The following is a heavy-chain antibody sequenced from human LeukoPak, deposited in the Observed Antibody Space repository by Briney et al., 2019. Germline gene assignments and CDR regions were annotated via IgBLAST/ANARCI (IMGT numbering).Heavy chain of an antibody. J-gene: IGHJ3*02. CDR3: ARDPPPLYGVSAFDI. Sequence: GGSLRLSCAASGFTFSDYYMSWIRQAPGKGLEWVSYISSSGSTIYYADSVKGRFTISRDNAKNSLYLQMNSLRAEDTAVYYCARDPPPLYGVSAFDIWGQGTMVTVSS. D-gene: IGHD4-17*01. CDR2: ISSSGSTI. CDR1: GFTFSDYY. V-gene: IGHV3-11*04.